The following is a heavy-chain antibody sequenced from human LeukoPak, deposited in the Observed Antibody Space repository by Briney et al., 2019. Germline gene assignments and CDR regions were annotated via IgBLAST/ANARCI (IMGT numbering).Heavy chain of an antibody. J-gene: IGHJ4*02. V-gene: IGHV4-38-2*02. CDR1: GYSISSGDY. CDR2: IYHSGST. D-gene: IGHD4-17*01. CDR3: ARALYGDYVPNTDY. Sequence: SETLSLTCTVSGYSISSGDYWGWIRQPPGKGLEWIGYIYHSGSTYYNPSLKSRVTISVDTSKNQFSLKLSSVTAADTAVYYCARALYGDYVPNTDYWGQGTLVTVSS.